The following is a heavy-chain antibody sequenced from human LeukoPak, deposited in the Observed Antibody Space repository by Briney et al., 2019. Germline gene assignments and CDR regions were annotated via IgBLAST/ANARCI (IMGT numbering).Heavy chain of an antibody. CDR1: RFTFSNYW. CDR3: ARDRAMDDF. V-gene: IGHV3-7*03. Sequence: GGSLRLSCAASRFTFSNYWMNWVRQAPGKGLEWVANINQDASEKNYVDSVKGRFTISRDNAKNSLYLQMNSLRAEDTAVYYCARDRAMDDFWGQGTLVAVSS. J-gene: IGHJ4*02. CDR2: INQDASEK. D-gene: IGHD5-18*01.